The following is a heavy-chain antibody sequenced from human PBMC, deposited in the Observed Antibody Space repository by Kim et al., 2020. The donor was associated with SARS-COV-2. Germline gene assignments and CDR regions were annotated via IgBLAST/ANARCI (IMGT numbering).Heavy chain of an antibody. CDR2: ITYDGGPK. V-gene: IGHV3-30*18. Sequence: GGSLRLSCAASRFTFTQFGMHWVRRAPGKGLEWVAYITYDGGPKHYAKSVKRRSTISRDNSKSALYLQMDSLRAEDTAVYYCVKEYCSSSTCYGSYYYFYGMDGGGQGTTVTVSS. D-gene: IGHD6-13*01. CDR1: RFTFTQFG. J-gene: IGHJ6*02. CDR3: VKEYCSSSTCYGSYYYFYGMDG.